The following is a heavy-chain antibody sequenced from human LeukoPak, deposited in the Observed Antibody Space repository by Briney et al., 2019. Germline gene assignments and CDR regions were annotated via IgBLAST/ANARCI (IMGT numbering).Heavy chain of an antibody. CDR3: ARAECSSTSCYTGGDWFDP. D-gene: IGHD2-2*02. Sequence: ASVKVSCKASGYTFTSYDINWVRQATGQGLEWMGWMNPNSGNTGYAQKFQGRVTMTRDTSISTAYMELSRLRSDDTAVYYCARAECSSTSCYTGGDWFDPWGQGTLVTVSS. CDR2: MNPNSGNT. J-gene: IGHJ5*02. CDR1: GYTFTSYD. V-gene: IGHV1-8*01.